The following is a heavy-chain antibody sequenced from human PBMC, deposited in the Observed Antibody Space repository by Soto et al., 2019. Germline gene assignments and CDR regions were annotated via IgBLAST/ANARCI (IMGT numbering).Heavy chain of an antibody. J-gene: IGHJ4*02. Sequence: PSQTLSLTCVISGDSVSSNSAAWNWIRQSPSRGLEWLGRTYYRSRWYNDYAVSVKSRITINPDTSKNQFSLQLNSVTPEDTAVYYCARSLPSAVAIDYWGQGTLVTVSS. V-gene: IGHV6-1*01. CDR1: GDSVSSNSAA. CDR2: TYYRSRWYN. D-gene: IGHD6-19*01. CDR3: ARSLPSAVAIDY.